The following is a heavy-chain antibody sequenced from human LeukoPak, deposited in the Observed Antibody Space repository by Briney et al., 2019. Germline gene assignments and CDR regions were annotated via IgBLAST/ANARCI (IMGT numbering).Heavy chain of an antibody. CDR1: GASITSGGYF. D-gene: IGHD5-12*01. CDR3: ARGGLYSGYDIDS. CDR2: IYSGGGT. V-gene: IGHV4-31*03. Sequence: PSQTLTLTCTVSGASITSGGYFWNWVRQHPWKGLEWIGYIYSGGGTNYNPALKSRVTISVDTSNTTSSLRVNSVTAADTAINHCARGGLYSGYDIDSWGQGTLVSVSS. J-gene: IGHJ4*02.